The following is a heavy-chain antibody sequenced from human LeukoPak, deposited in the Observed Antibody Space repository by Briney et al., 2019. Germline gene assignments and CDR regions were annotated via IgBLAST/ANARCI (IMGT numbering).Heavy chain of an antibody. D-gene: IGHD1/OR15-1a*01. Sequence: SETLSLTCAVSGVSISSNKFYSGWIRQPPGKTLEWIASIYNTGSTYSNPSLKSRVGIFVDTSQNQFSLNLTSVTATDTAVYFCASGEQWRDDVFDVWGQGTMLTVSS. CDR2: IYNTGST. V-gene: IGHV4-39*01. CDR1: GVSISSNKFY. J-gene: IGHJ3*01. CDR3: ASGEQWRDDVFDV.